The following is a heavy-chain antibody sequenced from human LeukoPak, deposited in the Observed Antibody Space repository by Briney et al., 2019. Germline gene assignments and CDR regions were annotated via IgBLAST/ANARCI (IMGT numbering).Heavy chain of an antibody. Sequence: PGGSLRLSCAASGFTFSSYWMAWVRQAPGKGLEWVATITEDGSGKYHVDSVRGRFTVSRDNTNKLLFLQMNSLRAEDTAVYHCAKARYSSGLDYWGQGTLVSVSS. V-gene: IGHV3-7*01. CDR3: AKARYSSGLDY. CDR2: ITEDGSGK. CDR1: GFTFSSYW. J-gene: IGHJ4*02. D-gene: IGHD6-19*01.